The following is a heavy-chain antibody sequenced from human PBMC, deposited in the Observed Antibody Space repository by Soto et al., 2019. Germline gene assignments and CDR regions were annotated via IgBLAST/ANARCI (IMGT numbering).Heavy chain of an antibody. CDR3: ARDAYYYDSSGYYPGPYGMDV. Sequence: GGSLRLSCAASGFTFSSYSMNWVRQAPGKGLEWVSSISSSSSYIYYADSVKGRITISRDNAKNSLYLQMNSLRAEDTAVYYCARDAYYYDSSGYYPGPYGMDVWGQGTTVTVSS. D-gene: IGHD3-22*01. CDR2: ISSSSSYI. CDR1: GFTFSSYS. V-gene: IGHV3-21*01. J-gene: IGHJ6*02.